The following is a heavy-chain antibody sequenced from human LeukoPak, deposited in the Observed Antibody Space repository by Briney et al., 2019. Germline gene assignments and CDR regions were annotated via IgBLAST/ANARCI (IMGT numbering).Heavy chain of an antibody. CDR2: IYYSGST. CDR1: GFTFSGYS. J-gene: IGHJ6*02. D-gene: IGHD6-13*01. V-gene: IGHV4-31*02. CDR3: ARGIDSSSWYYYYGMDV. Sequence: LRLSCTASGFTFSGYSMNWIRQHPGKGLEWIGYIYYSGSTYYNPSLKSRVTISVDTSKNQFSLKLSSVTAADTAVYYCARGIDSSSWYYYYGMDVWGQGTTVTVSS.